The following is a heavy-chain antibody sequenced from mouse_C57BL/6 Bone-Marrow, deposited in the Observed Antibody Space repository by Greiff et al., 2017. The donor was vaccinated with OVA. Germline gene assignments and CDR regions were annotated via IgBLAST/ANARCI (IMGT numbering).Heavy chain of an antibody. J-gene: IGHJ3*01. CDR2: IYPGSGST. V-gene: IGHV1-55*01. Sequence: QVQLQQPGAELVKPGASVKMSCKASGYTFTSYWITWVKQRPGQGLEWIGDIYPGSGSTNYNEKFKSKATLTLDTSSRTAYMQLSSLTSEDSAVYYSARGGGVIRGYWGQGTLVTVAA. D-gene: IGHD1-1*01. CDR3: ARGGGVIRGY. CDR1: GYTFTSYW.